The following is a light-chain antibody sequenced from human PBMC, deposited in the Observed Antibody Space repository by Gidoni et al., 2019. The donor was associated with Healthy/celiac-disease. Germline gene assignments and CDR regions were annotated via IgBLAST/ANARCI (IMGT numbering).Light chain of an antibody. J-gene: IGLJ2*01. CDR2: DVS. Sequence: QSALTQPASVSGSPGQSLTISCPGTSSDVGGHNYVPWYQQHPGKSPKLLTYDVSNRPSGLSNRFSGSKSGNTASLTISGLQAEDEADYYCSSYTSSSTLVFGGGTKLTVL. CDR3: SSYTSSSTLV. V-gene: IGLV2-14*01. CDR1: SSDVGGHNY.